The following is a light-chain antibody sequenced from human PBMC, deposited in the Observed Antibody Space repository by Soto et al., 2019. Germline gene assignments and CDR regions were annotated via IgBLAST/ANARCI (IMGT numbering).Light chain of an antibody. CDR2: DNN. Sequence: QSVLTQPPSVSAAPGQRVTISCSGSRSNIGTNYVSWYQQLPGTAPQLLIYDNNKRPSGIPDRFSGSKSGTSAALGITGLQPGDEEDYYYAAWDSGLRGGGVFGGGTKLTVL. J-gene: IGLJ2*01. CDR3: AAWDSGLRGGGV. CDR1: RSNIGTNY. V-gene: IGLV1-51*01.